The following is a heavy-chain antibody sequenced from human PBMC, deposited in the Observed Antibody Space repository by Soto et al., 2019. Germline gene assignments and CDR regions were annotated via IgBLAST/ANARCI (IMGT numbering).Heavy chain of an antibody. CDR2: IIPIFGTA. CDR3: ASTGLRYFDWLLGFDY. D-gene: IGHD3-9*01. Sequence: GASVKVSCKGSGGTFSSYAISWVRQAPGQGLEWMGGIIPIFGTANYAQKFQGRVTITADESTSTAYMELSSLRSEDTAVYYCASTGLRYFDWLLGFDYWGQGTLVTVSS. J-gene: IGHJ4*02. CDR1: GGTFSSYA. V-gene: IGHV1-69*13.